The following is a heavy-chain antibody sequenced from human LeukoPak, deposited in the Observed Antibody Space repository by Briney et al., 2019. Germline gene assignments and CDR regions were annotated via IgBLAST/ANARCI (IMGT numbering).Heavy chain of an antibody. CDR3: ARCPYGSGSYYFDY. V-gene: IGHV1-18*01. CDR1: GYTFTSYG. Sequence: VKVSCKASGYTFTSYGISWVRQAPGQGLEWMGWISAYNGNTNYAQKLQGRVTMTTDTSTSTAYMELKSLRSDDTAVYYCARCPYGSGSYYFDYWSQGTLVTVSS. J-gene: IGHJ4*02. CDR2: ISAYNGNT. D-gene: IGHD3-10*01.